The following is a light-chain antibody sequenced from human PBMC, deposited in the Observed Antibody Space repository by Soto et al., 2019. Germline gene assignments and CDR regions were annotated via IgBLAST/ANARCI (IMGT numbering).Light chain of an antibody. CDR1: QSISSW. CDR2: KAF. Sequence: DIQMTQSPSTLSASVGDRVTITCRASQSISSWWAWYQQKPGKAPKLLIYKAFSLESGVPSRFSGSGSGTEFTLTISSLQPDDFATYYCQQYNSYSRTFGQGTKVEIK. V-gene: IGKV1-5*03. J-gene: IGKJ1*01. CDR3: QQYNSYSRT.